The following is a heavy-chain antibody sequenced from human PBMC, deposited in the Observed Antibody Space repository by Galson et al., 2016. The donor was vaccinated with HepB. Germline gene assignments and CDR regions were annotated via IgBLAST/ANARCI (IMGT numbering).Heavy chain of an antibody. CDR1: GGSISSYY. D-gene: IGHD2-2*01. Sequence: SETLSLTCNVSGGSISSYYWSWIRQPAGKGLEWVGRIYTSGSTDYNPSLKSRVTMSIDTSNNQFSLRLFSVTAADTAIYYCARDSFYTYGLVVRGGWFDPWGQGILVTVSS. V-gene: IGHV4-4*07. CDR3: ARDSFYTYGLVVRGGWFDP. J-gene: IGHJ5*02. CDR2: IYTSGST.